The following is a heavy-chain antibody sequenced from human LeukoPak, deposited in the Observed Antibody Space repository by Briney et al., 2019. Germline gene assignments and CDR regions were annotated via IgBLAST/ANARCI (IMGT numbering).Heavy chain of an antibody. Sequence: SETLSLTCTVSGGSISSSSYYWGWIRQPPGKGLEWIGSIYYSGSTYYNPSLKSRVTISVDASKNQFSLKLSSVTAADTAVYYCARRYRSGWYWFDPWGQGTLVTVSS. D-gene: IGHD6-19*01. J-gene: IGHJ5*02. V-gene: IGHV4-39*01. CDR2: IYYSGST. CDR3: ARRYRSGWYWFDP. CDR1: GGSISSSSYY.